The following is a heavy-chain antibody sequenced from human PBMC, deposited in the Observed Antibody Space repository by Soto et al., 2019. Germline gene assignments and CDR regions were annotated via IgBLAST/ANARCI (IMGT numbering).Heavy chain of an antibody. CDR3: ATVLHDYGTFWVES. CDR2: IYYTGTT. CDR1: GASIRSWRYY. J-gene: IGHJ5*01. D-gene: IGHD3-16*01. V-gene: IGHV4-30-4*01. Sequence: QVQLQESGPRRVKPTQTLSLTCSVPGASIRSWRYYWSWIRQAPGSGLQWIGKIYYTGTTHYNPAVKSRVTSVLDNDKDQLSLTLTSVTAAETAIYYCATVLHDYGTFWVESWGQGTKVTVSS.